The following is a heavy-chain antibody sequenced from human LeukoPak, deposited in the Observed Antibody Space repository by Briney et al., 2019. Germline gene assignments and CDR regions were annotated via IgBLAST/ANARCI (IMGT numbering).Heavy chain of an antibody. CDR1: GGSISSYY. D-gene: IGHD3-10*01. V-gene: IGHV4-4*07. Sequence: KSSETLSLTCTVSGGSISSYYWSWIRQPAGKGLEWIGRIYTSGSTNYNPSLKSRVTMSVDTSKNQFSLKLSSVTAADTAVYYCAREYYGSGSYYDYYYYYYMDVWGKGTTVTISS. J-gene: IGHJ6*03. CDR2: IYTSGST. CDR3: AREYYGSGSYYDYYYYYYMDV.